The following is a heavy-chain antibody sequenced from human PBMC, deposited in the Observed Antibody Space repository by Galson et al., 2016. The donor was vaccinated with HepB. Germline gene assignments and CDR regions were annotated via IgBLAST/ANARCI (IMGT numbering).Heavy chain of an antibody. Sequence: SVKVSCKASGYTFTAYFIYWVRQAPGQGLEWMGFINPNVGSTTFAQKFQDRVTMTRDTSTSTVFMELSSLRSEDTALYYCSRWDLVHAFDIWGQGTMVTVSS. V-gene: IGHV1-46*01. J-gene: IGHJ3*02. D-gene: IGHD3-10*01. CDR1: GYTFTAYF. CDR3: SRWDLVHAFDI. CDR2: INPNVGST.